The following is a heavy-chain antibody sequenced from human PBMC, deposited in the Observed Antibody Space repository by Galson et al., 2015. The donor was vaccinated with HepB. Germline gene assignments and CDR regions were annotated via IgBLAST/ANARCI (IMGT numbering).Heavy chain of an antibody. Sequence: SLRLSCAPSGFTFSSFAMRWVRQAPGKGLEWVSAISGDGVNTSSADSVKGRFTISRDNSKSTLTLQLHSLRAKDTAISDCAKDLGAGVGSCISDWGQGALVTVSS. D-gene: IGHD2-15*01. CDR2: ISGDGVNT. CDR3: AKDLGAGVGSCISD. J-gene: IGHJ4*02. V-gene: IGHV3-23*01. CDR1: GFTFSSFA.